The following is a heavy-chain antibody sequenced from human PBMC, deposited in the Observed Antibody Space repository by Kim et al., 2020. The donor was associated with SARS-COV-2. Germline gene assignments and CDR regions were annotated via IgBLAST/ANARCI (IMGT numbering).Heavy chain of an antibody. V-gene: IGHV3-11*01. CDR2: ITASGTIM. D-gene: IGHD1-7*01. CDR1: GFSFSDSY. Sequence: GGSLRLSCAASGFSFSDSYMTWIRQAPGKRLEWVSYITASGTIMYYADSVKGRFTISRDDAKNSLYLQMNSLRAEDTAIYYCARDGANYDYFDYWGQGT. CDR3: ARDGANYDYFDY. J-gene: IGHJ4*02.